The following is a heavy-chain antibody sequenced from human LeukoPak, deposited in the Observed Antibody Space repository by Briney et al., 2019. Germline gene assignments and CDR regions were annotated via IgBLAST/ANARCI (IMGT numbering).Heavy chain of an antibody. CDR2: INSDGSST. CDR3: ARGYGSRSYYGMDV. Sequence: GGSLRLSCAASGFTFSSYWMHWVRQAPGKGLVWVSRINSDGSSTTYADSVKGRFTISRDNAKNTLYLQMNSLRGEDTAVYYCARGYGSRSYYGMDVWGQGTTVTVSS. J-gene: IGHJ6*02. D-gene: IGHD3-10*01. V-gene: IGHV3-74*01. CDR1: GFTFSSYW.